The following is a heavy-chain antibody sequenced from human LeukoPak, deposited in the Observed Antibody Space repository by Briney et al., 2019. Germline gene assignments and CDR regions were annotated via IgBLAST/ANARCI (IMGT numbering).Heavy chain of an antibody. CDR1: GFTFSNYG. D-gene: IGHD4-11*01. Sequence: PGGSLRLSCATSGFTFSNYGMHWVRQAPGKGLEWVAVIWSDGTNTYYTDSVKGRFTISRVDSEKTVYLQMKSLRPEDTGVYYCARDAQRGFDYSNSLQYWGQGTPVTVST. CDR3: ARDAQRGFDYSNSLQY. J-gene: IGHJ4*02. CDR2: IWSDGTNT. V-gene: IGHV3-33*01.